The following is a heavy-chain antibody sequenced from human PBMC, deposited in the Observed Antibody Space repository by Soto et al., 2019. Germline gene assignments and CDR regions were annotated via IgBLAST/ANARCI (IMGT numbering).Heavy chain of an antibody. J-gene: IGHJ6*02. CDR3: ARYQGITTFGVYSMYYYGMDV. CDR2: INPDNGNT. V-gene: IGHV1-18*01. Sequence: QVQLVQSGAEVKKPGASVKVSCQASGYTFTRSGISWLRQAPGQGLEWLGWINPDNGNTNYEQHLQGRVSLTTDTSTVTAYMDLRSLRYDDTSVYYCARYQGITTFGVYSMYYYGMDVWGQGTTVTVSS. D-gene: IGHD3-3*01. CDR1: GYTFTRSG.